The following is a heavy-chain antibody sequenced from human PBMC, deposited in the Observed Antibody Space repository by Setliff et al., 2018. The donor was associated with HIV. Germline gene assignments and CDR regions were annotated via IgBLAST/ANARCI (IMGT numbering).Heavy chain of an antibody. CDR2: IYYSGST. V-gene: IGHV4-59*03. CDR1: GFNLVDYG. CDR3: AKYGPRTALDI. D-gene: IGHD2-2*01. Sequence: PGGSLRLSCAASGFNLVDYGMSWVRQAPGKGLEWIGYIYYSGSTYYNPSLKSRVTISVDTSENQFSLKLTSVTAADTAVYYCAKYGPRTALDIWGPGTLVTVS. J-gene: IGHJ3*02.